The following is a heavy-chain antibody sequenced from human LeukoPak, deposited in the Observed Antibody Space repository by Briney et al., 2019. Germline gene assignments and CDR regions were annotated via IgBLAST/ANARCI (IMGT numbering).Heavy chain of an antibody. CDR2: ISAYNGNT. V-gene: IGHV1-18*01. CDR3: ARRGPQLLNWYNDY. D-gene: IGHD1/OR15-1a*01. CDR1: GYTFTSYG. Sequence: ASVKVSCKASGYTFTSYGISWVRQAPGQGLEWMGWISAYNGNTNYAQQLQGRVTMTTDTSTSTAYMELRSLRSDDTAVYYCARRGPQLLNWYNDYWGQETLVSVSS. J-gene: IGHJ4*02.